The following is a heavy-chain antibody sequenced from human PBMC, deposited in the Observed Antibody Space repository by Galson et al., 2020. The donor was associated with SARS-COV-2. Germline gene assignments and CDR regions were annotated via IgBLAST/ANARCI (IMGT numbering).Heavy chain of an antibody. CDR3: ATSAENGDHPDS. CDR1: DSSFMKFG. Sequence: ASVKVSCKASDSSFMKFGVGWVRQAPGQGLEWVGWISTSNGHTNYAQRFQGRVTMTTDPSTPTAFLELRSLRSDDTAVYYCATSAENGDHPDSWGQGTLVTVSS. CDR2: ISTSNGHT. D-gene: IGHD4-17*01. V-gene: IGHV1-18*01. J-gene: IGHJ4*02.